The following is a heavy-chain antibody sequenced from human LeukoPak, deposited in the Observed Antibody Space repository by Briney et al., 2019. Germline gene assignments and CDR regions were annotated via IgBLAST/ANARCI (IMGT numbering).Heavy chain of an antibody. D-gene: IGHD4-17*01. CDR3: ARETHGDYRYYYYYYGMDV. V-gene: IGHV1-2*02. CDR2: IYPDSGGT. J-gene: IGHJ6*02. Sequence: ASVKVSCKASGYTFTDYYMHWVRQAPGHGLEWIGWIYPDSGGTNSAQKSQGRVTMTRDTSISTAYMGLSRLTSDDTAVYYCARETHGDYRYYYYYYGMDVWGQGTTVTVSS. CDR1: GYTFTDYY.